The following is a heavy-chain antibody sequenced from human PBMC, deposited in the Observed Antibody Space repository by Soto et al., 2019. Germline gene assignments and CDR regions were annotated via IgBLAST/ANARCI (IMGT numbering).Heavy chain of an antibody. CDR2: IYYSGST. J-gene: IGHJ6*02. CDR3: ARGGYDFWSGYSGHGMDV. CDR1: GGSISSGGYY. Sequence: QVQLQESGPGLVKPSQTLSLTCTVSGGSISSGGYYWSWIRQHPGKGLEWIGYIYYSGSTYYNPSRKSRVTKSVDTSKNQFSLELSSGTAADTAVYYCARGGYDFWSGYSGHGMDVWGQGTTVTVSS. V-gene: IGHV4-31*03. D-gene: IGHD3-3*01.